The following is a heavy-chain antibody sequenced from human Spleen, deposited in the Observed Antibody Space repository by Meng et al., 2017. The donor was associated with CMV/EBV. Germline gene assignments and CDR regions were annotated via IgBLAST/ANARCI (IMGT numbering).Heavy chain of an antibody. Sequence: SETLLTCTVSGGSISSSSYYWGWIRQPPGKGLEWIGSIYYSGSTYYNPSLKSRVTISVDTSKNQFSLKLSSVTAADTAVYYCGSGFWSGYRLDQIDYWGQGTLVTVSS. CDR3: GSGFWSGYRLDQIDY. CDR2: IYYSGST. J-gene: IGHJ4*02. D-gene: IGHD3-3*01. V-gene: IGHV4-39*07. CDR1: GGSISSSSYY.